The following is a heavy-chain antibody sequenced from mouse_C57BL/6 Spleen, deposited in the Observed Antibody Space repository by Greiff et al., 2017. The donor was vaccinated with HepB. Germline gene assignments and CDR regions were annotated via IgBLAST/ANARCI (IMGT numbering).Heavy chain of an antibody. D-gene: IGHD1-1*01. CDR2: IYPGSGST. Sequence: VQLQQPGAELVKPGASVKMSCKASGYTFTSYWITWVKQRPGQGLEWIGDIYPGSGSTNYNEKFKSKATLTVDTSSSTAYMQLSSLTSEDSAVYYCARYGYYGSSLDYWGQGTTLTVSS. V-gene: IGHV1-55*01. CDR3: ARYGYYGSSLDY. J-gene: IGHJ2*01. CDR1: GYTFTSYW.